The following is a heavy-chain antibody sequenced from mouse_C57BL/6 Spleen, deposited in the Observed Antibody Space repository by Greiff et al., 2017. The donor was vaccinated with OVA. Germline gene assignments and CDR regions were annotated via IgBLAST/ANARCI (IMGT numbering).Heavy chain of an antibody. J-gene: IGHJ4*01. Sequence: VQLQQSGPELVKPGASVKISCKASGYAFSSSWMNWVKQRPGKGLEWIGRIYPGDGDTNYNGKFKGKATLTADKSSSTAYMQLSSLTSEDSAVYFCARYPFYYGNYPYAMDYWGQGTSVTVSS. D-gene: IGHD2-1*01. CDR3: ARYPFYYGNYPYAMDY. V-gene: IGHV1-82*01. CDR1: GYAFSSSW. CDR2: IYPGDGDT.